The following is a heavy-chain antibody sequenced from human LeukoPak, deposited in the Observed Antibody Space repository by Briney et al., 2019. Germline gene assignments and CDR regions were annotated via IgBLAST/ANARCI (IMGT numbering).Heavy chain of an antibody. CDR3: AKGWDANHSSGCNY. CDR1: GFTFSSYA. Sequence: GRSLRLSCAASGFTFSSYAMHWVRQAPGKGLEWVAVISYDGSNKYYADSVKGRFTISRDNSKNTLYLQMNSLRAEDTAVYYCAKGWDANHSSGCNYWGQGTLVTVSS. V-gene: IGHV3-30-3*01. J-gene: IGHJ4*02. CDR2: ISYDGSNK. D-gene: IGHD6-19*01.